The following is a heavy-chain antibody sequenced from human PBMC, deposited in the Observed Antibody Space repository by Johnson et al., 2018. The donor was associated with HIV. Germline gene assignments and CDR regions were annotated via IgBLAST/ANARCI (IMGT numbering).Heavy chain of an antibody. D-gene: IGHD1-26*01. CDR3: ARDPELIVGATGAFDI. CDR1: GFTVSSNY. CDR2: IYSGGST. V-gene: IGHV3-66*01. J-gene: IGHJ3*02. Sequence: VQLVDSGGGLVQPGGSLRLSCAASGFTVSSNYMSWVRQAPGKGLEWVSVIYSGGSTYYADSVKGRFTISRDNYKNTLYLQMNSLRAEDTAVYYCARDPELIVGATGAFDIWGQGTMVTVSS.